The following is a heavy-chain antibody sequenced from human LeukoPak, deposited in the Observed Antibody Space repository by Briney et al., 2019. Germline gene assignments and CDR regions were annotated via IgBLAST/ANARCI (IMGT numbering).Heavy chain of an antibody. D-gene: IGHD5-18*01. CDR1: GDTFTNFA. V-gene: IGHV1-3*01. J-gene: IGHJ4*02. CDR3: ARDYGYSLLFY. CDR2: ISAGSGNT. Sequence: ASVKVSCKASGDTFTNFAIHWGRQAPGERRECRGWISAGSGNTKYSQKLQGRVTITRDTSASTAYMELYSLRSEDTAVYYCARDYGYSLLFYWGQGTLVTVSS.